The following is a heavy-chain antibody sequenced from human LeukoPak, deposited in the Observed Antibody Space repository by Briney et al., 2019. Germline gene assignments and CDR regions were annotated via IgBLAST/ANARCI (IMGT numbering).Heavy chain of an antibody. CDR2: ISSSGTTS. D-gene: IGHD5-12*01. J-gene: IGHJ4*02. CDR3: TTLTVARNFDY. Sequence: GGSLRLSCAASGFSFSVYEMHWVRQAPGKGLEWISDISSSGTTSYYADSVKGRFTISRDNAKNSLYLQMNSLRAEDTAVYYCTTLTVARNFDYWGQGTLVTVSS. CDR1: GFSFSVYE. V-gene: IGHV3-48*03.